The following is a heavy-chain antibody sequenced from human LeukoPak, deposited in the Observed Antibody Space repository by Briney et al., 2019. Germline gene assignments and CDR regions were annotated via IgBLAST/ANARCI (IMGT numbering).Heavy chain of an antibody. V-gene: IGHV3-43D*03. J-gene: IGHJ6*04. Sequence: GGSLRLSCAASGFTFDDYAMHWVRQAPGKGLEWVSLISWDGGSTYYADSVKGRFTISRDNSKNSLYLQMNSLRAEDTASYYCAKESSDTAMALDVWGKGTTVTVSS. D-gene: IGHD5-18*01. CDR3: AKESSDTAMALDV. CDR2: ISWDGGST. CDR1: GFTFDDYA.